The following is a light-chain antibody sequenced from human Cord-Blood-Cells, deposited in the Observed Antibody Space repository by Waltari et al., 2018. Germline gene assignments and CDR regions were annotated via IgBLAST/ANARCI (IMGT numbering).Light chain of an antibody. Sequence: DIVMTQSPDSLAVSLGARATINCKSSPSVLYSSNNKNYLAWYQQKPGQPPKLLIYWASTRESGVPDRFSGSGSGTDFTLTISSLQAEDVAVYCCQQYYSTPCTFGQGTKVEIK. CDR3: QQYYSTPCT. CDR1: PSVLYSSNNKNY. V-gene: IGKV4-1*01. J-gene: IGKJ1*01. CDR2: WAS.